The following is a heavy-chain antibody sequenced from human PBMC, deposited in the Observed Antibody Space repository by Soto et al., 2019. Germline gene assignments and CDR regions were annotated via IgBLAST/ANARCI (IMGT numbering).Heavy chain of an antibody. CDR1: GYSFTYYW. CDR3: GRKGYANWLDP. D-gene: IGHD3-16*01. CDR2: IDPRDSQS. V-gene: IGHV5-10-1*01. Sequence: GESLKISCKASGYSFTYYWITWVRQMPGKAQEWMGRIDPRDSQSNYSPSFQGHVTISADKSSSTAYLQWNSLKASDTAMYYCGRKGYANWLDPWCQRTLVTVSS. J-gene: IGHJ5*02.